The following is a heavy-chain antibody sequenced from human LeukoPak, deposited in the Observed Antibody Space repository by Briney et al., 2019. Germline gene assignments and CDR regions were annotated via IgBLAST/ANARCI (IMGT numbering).Heavy chain of an antibody. CDR2: ISAYNGDT. CDR1: GYTFTSYG. J-gene: IGHJ6*02. CDR3: ARAAFRGITMVRAPPYGMDV. V-gene: IGHV1-18*01. Sequence: GASVKVSCKASGYTFTSYGISWVRQAPGQGLEWMGWISAYNGDTNYAQKLQGRVTMTTDTSTSTAYMELRSLRSDDTAVYYCARAAFRGITMVRAPPYGMDVWGQGTTVTVSS. D-gene: IGHD3-10*01.